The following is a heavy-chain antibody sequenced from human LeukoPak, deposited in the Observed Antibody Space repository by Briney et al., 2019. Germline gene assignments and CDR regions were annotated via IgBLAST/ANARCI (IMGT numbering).Heavy chain of an antibody. D-gene: IGHD6-6*01. Sequence: PGRSLRLSCAASGFTFSSYGMHWVRQAPGKGLEWVAVISYDGSNKYYADSVKGRFTISRDNSKNTLYLQMNSLRAEDTAVHYCAKVGYSSSGCFDYWGQGTLVTVSS. CDR1: GFTFSSYG. CDR3: AKVGYSSSGCFDY. CDR2: ISYDGSNK. J-gene: IGHJ4*02. V-gene: IGHV3-30*18.